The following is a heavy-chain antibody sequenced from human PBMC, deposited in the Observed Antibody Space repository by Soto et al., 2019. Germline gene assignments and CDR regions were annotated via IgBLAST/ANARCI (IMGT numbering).Heavy chain of an antibody. V-gene: IGHV4-39*01. CDR1: GDSISGSPYF. CDR2: IFYDGYT. CDR3: SRLQAAVPHY. J-gene: IGHJ4*02. Sequence: QVQLQESGPGLVMPSETLSLTCTVSGDSISGSPYFWGWIRQPPGKRLEWIGSIFYDGYTLYTPSLNSRVTISVDTSKNQFSLKLTCVAAADTAIYFCSRLQAAVPHYWGQGILVNVSS. D-gene: IGHD6-13*01.